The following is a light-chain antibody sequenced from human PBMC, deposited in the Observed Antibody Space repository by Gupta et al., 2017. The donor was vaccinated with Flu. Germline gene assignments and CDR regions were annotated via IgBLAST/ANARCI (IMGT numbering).Light chain of an antibody. CDR2: GNK. V-gene: IGLV1-40*01. CDR3: QSYDRSRGGVV. Sequence: QSVLTQPPSVSGAPGQQVTISCTGSSSNIGVGFDVHWYQHLPGTAPQLLIYGNKNRPSGVPDRFSGSKSGTSASLAITGLQAEDEADYYCQSYDRSRGGVVFGGGTKLTVL. J-gene: IGLJ2*01. CDR1: SSNIGVGFD.